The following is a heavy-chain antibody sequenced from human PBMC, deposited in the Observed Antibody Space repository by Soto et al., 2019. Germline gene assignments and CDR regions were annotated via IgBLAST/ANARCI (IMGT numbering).Heavy chain of an antibody. CDR2: ISAYNGNT. CDR1: GYTFTSYG. V-gene: IGHV1-18*01. Sequence: QVQLVQSGAEVKKPGASVKVSCKASGYTFTSYGISWVRQAPGQGLEWMGWISAYNGNTNYAQKLQGRVTMTTDTSTSTAYTELRSLRSDDTAVYYCARSRILDRSRTKYYMDVWGKGTTVTVSS. CDR3: ARSRILDRSRTKYYMDV. J-gene: IGHJ6*03.